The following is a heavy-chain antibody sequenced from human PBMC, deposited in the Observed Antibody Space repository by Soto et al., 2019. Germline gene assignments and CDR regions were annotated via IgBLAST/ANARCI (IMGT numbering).Heavy chain of an antibody. V-gene: IGHV3-23*01. Sequence: PGGSLRLSCAASGFTFSTYGMAWVRQGPGKGLDWVASIRGSGDGIQYSDAVKGRFIISRGNSKNTLFLQLSSLRVEDTATYYCAKVSSSGGFHVIGGPGTLVTVSS. J-gene: IGHJ4*02. CDR1: GFTFSTYG. D-gene: IGHD5-12*01. CDR2: IRGSGDGI. CDR3: AKVSSSGGFHVI.